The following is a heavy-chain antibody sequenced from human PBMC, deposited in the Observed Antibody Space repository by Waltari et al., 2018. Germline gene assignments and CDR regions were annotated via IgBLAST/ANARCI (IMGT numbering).Heavy chain of an antibody. CDR3: AKDTSGSYSGYFDY. J-gene: IGHJ4*02. CDR1: GFTFSSYG. Sequence: QVQLVESGGGVVQPGRSLRLSCAASGFTFSSYGMHWVRQAPGKGLEWVAVISYDGRNKYYADSVKGRFTISRDNSKNTLYLQMNSLRAEDTALYYCAKDTSGSYSGYFDYWGQGTLVTVSS. V-gene: IGHV3-30*18. CDR2: ISYDGRNK. D-gene: IGHD1-26*01.